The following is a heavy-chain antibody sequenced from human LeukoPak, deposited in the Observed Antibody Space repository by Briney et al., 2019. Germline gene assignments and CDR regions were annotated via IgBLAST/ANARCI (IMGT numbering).Heavy chain of an antibody. CDR3: ARDNWDYVGGTGWLDP. Sequence: PGRSLRLSCAASGXTFSSFGMHWDRQAPGKGLEWVAVIWYDGSKKYYADSVKGRFTTSRDTSQNTLYLQMDSLRDEDTAVYYCARDNWDYVGGTGWLDPWGQGTLVIVSS. J-gene: IGHJ5*02. CDR1: GXTFSSFG. V-gene: IGHV3-33*01. CDR2: IWYDGSKK. D-gene: IGHD3-10*02.